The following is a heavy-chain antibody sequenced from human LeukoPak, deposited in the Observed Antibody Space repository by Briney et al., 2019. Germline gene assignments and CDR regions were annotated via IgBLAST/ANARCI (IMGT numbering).Heavy chain of an antibody. CDR2: IKQDGSEK. CDR1: GLTFSNYW. CDR3: ARVSRTTVTFDY. J-gene: IGHJ4*02. V-gene: IGHV3-7*01. D-gene: IGHD4-17*01. Sequence: GGSLRLSCAASGLTFSNYWMRWVRQAPGKGLEWVANIKQDGSEKYYVDSVKGRFTIFRDNAKNSLYLQMNSLRAEDTAVYYCARVSRTTVTFDYWGQGTLVTVSS.